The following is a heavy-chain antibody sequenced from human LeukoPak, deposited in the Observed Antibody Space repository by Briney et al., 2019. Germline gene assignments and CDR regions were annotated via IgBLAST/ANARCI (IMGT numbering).Heavy chain of an antibody. CDR2: IFHSGST. V-gene: IGHV4-59*12. J-gene: IGHJ3*02. CDR1: SGSISTYY. D-gene: IGHD3-22*01. Sequence: PSETLSLTCTVSSGSISTYYWSWIRQSPGKGLEWMGYIFHSGSTTYNPSLSSRLTISVDTSKNQFSLALRSVTAADTAVYYCARDYYDGDAFDIWGQGTMVTVSS. CDR3: ARDYYDGDAFDI.